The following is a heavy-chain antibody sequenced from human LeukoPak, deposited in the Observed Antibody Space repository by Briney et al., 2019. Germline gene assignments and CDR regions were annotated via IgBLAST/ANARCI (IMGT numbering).Heavy chain of an antibody. D-gene: IGHD4-23*01. V-gene: IGHV4-39*07. J-gene: IGHJ4*02. CDR1: GGSISSSGYY. Sequence: SETLSLTCTVSGGSISSSGYYWGWLRQPPGKGLEWIGSIYYSGSTNYNPSLKSRVTISVDTSKNQFSLKLSSVTAADTAVFYCARDHYGGNGGSGYWGQGTLVTVSS. CDR3: ARDHYGGNGGSGY. CDR2: IYYSGST.